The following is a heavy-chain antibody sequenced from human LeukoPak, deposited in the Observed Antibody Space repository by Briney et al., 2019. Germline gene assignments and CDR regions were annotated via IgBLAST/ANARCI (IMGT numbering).Heavy chain of an antibody. CDR3: AKEPEFGELTSSYMDV. Sequence: GGSLRLSCAASGFTFSTYGMHWVRQAPGKGLEWVAFIRYDGSNIHYADSVKGRFTISRDNSKNTLYLQMNSLRAEDTVVYYCAKEPEFGELTSSYMDVWGKGTTVTVSS. V-gene: IGHV3-30*02. CDR1: GFTFSTYG. CDR2: IRYDGSNI. D-gene: IGHD3-10*01. J-gene: IGHJ6*03.